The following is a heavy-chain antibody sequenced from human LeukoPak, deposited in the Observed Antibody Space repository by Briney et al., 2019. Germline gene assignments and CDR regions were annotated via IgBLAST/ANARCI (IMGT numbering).Heavy chain of an antibody. D-gene: IGHD2-2*02. V-gene: IGHV4-30-2*01. J-gene: IGHJ4*02. CDR2: IYHSGST. Sequence: PSETLSLTCTVSGGSISSGGYYWSWIRQPPGKGLEWIGYIYHSGSTYYNPSLKSRVTISVDRSKNQFSLKLSSVTAADTAVYYCARGGKGRQPYPDYWGQGTLVTVSS. CDR3: ARGGKGRQPYPDY. CDR1: GGSISSGGYY.